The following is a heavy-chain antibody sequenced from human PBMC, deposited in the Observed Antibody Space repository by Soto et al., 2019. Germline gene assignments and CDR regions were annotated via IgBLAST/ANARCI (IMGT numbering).Heavy chain of an antibody. J-gene: IGHJ4*02. CDR1: GFTFSSYA. CDR2: ISYDGSNK. Sequence: GGSLRLSCAASGFTFSSYAMHWVRQAPGKGLEWVAVISYDGSNKYYADSVKGRFTISRDNSKNTLYLQMNSLRAEDTAVYYCARDVHWNDGHFDYWGQGTLVTVSS. D-gene: IGHD1-1*01. CDR3: ARDVHWNDGHFDY. V-gene: IGHV3-30-3*01.